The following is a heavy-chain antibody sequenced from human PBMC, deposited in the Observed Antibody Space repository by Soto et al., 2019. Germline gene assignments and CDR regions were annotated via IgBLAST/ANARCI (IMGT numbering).Heavy chain of an antibody. CDR1: GFTLSSYS. Sequence: GGSLRLSCAASGFTLSSYSMNWVRQAPGKGLEWVSSISSSSSYIYYADSVKGRFTISRDNAKNSLYLQMNSLRAEDTAVYYCARDRYYGSGSYYNPIGMDVWGQGTTVTVSS. CDR2: ISSSSSYI. V-gene: IGHV3-21*01. J-gene: IGHJ6*02. CDR3: ARDRYYGSGSYYNPIGMDV. D-gene: IGHD3-10*01.